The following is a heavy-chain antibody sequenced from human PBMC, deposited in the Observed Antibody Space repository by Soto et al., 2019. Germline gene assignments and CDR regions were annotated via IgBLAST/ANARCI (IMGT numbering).Heavy chain of an antibody. CDR1: GFRFEGYG. V-gene: IGHV3-9*01. J-gene: IGHJ6*02. Sequence: EVQLVESGGGLVQPGRSQRLSCAASGFRFEGYGMHWVRQAPGKGLEWVSSISWNSRNIAYADSVKGRFTVSRDNAKNSLYLHMNSLRPEDTALYYCAKDISRYQLVLITEGMDVWGQGTTVTVSS. CDR3: AKDISRYQLVLITEGMDV. D-gene: IGHD3-10*01. CDR2: ISWNSRNI.